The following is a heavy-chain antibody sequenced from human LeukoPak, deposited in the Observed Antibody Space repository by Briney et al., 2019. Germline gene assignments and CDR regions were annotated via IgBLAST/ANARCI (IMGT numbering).Heavy chain of an antibody. V-gene: IGHV4-59*01. CDR2: IYYSGST. J-gene: IGHJ6*03. D-gene: IGHD1-1*01. CDR3: ARVSWFPGTSYYYMDV. CDR1: GGSISSYY. Sequence: PSETLSLTCTVSGGSISSYYWSWIRQPPGKGLEWIGYIYYSGSTNYNPSLKSRVTISLDTSDNQFSLKLSSVTAADTAVYYCARVSWFPGTSYYYMDVWGKGTTVTVSS.